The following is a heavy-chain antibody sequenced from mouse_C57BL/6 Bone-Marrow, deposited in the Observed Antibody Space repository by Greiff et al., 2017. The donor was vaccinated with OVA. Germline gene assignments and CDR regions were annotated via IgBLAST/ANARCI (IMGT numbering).Heavy chain of an antibody. Sequence: EVHLVESGGGLVKPGGSLKLSCAASGFTFRDYGMHWVRQAPEKGLEWVAYISSGSSTIYYADTVKGRFTISRDNAENTLFLQMTSLRSEDTAMYYGARIAYWGQGTLVTVSA. CDR1: GFTFRDYG. V-gene: IGHV5-17*01. CDR3: ARIAY. J-gene: IGHJ3*01. CDR2: ISSGSSTI.